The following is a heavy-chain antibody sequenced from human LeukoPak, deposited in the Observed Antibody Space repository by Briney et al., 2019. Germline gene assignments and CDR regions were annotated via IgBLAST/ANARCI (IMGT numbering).Heavy chain of an antibody. CDR1: GFTFSSYA. Sequence: GGSLRLSCAASGFTFSSYAMSWVRQAPGKGLEWVSAISGSGGSTYYADSVKGRFTISRDNSKNTLYLQMNSLRAEDTAVYYCAKEGYSSATKPKRFDYWGQGTLVTVSS. D-gene: IGHD6-19*01. V-gene: IGHV3-23*01. J-gene: IGHJ4*02. CDR2: ISGSGGST. CDR3: AKEGYSSATKPKRFDY.